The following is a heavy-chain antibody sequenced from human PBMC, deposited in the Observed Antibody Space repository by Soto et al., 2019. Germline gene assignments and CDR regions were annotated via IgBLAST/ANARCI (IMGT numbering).Heavy chain of an antibody. V-gene: IGHV3-7*01. CDR3: AREKRANGYFDY. CDR1: GFTFSAYW. D-gene: IGHD6-25*01. CDR2: IKQAGSEK. J-gene: IGHJ4*02. Sequence: ESGGGLVQTGGSLRLSCAASGFTFSAYWMSWVRQAPGKGLEWVANIKQAGSEKYYVDSVNGRFIISRDDAKNSLFLQVNSLRVEDTAVYYCAREKRANGYFDYWGQGPLVTVSS.